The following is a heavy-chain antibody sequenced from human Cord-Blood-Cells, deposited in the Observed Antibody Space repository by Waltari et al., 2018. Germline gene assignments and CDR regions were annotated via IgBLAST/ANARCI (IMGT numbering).Heavy chain of an antibody. CDR1: GYSISSGYS. CDR3: ARAPIVVVPAAFDY. J-gene: IGHJ4*02. Sequence: QVQLQESGPGLVKPSETLSLTCAVSGYSISSGYSWGWIRQPPGKGLEWIGSIYHSGSTYYNPSLKSRVTISVDTSKNQFSLKLSSVTAADTAVYYCARAPIVVVPAAFDYWGQGTLVTVSS. CDR2: IYHSGST. D-gene: IGHD2-2*01. V-gene: IGHV4-38-2*01.